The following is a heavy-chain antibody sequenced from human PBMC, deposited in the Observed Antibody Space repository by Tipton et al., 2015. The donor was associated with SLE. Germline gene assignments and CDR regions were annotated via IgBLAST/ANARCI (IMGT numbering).Heavy chain of an antibody. V-gene: IGHV4-59*12. Sequence: QLVQSGAEVKKPGESLKISCKGSGYSFTSYWIGWVRQMPGKGLEWIGYIYYSGSTNYNPSLKSRVTISVDTSKNQFSLNLTSVTAADTAVYYCATEGPHGYGAPSYWGQGTLVTVSS. CDR1: GYSFTSYW. CDR3: ATEGPHGYGAPSY. D-gene: IGHD4/OR15-4a*01. J-gene: IGHJ4*02. CDR2: IYYSGST.